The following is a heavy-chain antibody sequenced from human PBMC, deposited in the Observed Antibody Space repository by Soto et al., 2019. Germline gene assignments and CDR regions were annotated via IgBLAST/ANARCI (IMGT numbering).Heavy chain of an antibody. CDR2: NYYSGST. D-gene: IGHD6-6*01. Sequence: SETLSLTCTVSGGSISSYYWSWIRQPPGKGLEWIGYNYYSGSTNYNPSLKSRVTIAVDTAKNQFSLKLSSVTAADTAVYYCARDTPGIAARPGAFDIWGQGTMVTVSS. J-gene: IGHJ3*02. CDR1: GGSISSYY. V-gene: IGHV4-59*01. CDR3: ARDTPGIAARPGAFDI.